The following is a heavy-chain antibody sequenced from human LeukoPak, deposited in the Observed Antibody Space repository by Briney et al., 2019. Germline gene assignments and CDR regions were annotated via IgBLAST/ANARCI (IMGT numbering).Heavy chain of an antibody. CDR1: GGTFSSYA. CDR3: ARDRLESRPRYYFDY. CDR2: IIPILGIA. Sequence: AASVKVSCKASGGTFSSYAISWVRQAPGQGLEWMGRIIPILGIANYAQKFQGRVTITADKSTSTAYMELSSLRSEDTAVYYCARDRLESRPRYYFDYWGQGTQVTVSS. V-gene: IGHV1-69*04. D-gene: IGHD1-1*01. J-gene: IGHJ4*02.